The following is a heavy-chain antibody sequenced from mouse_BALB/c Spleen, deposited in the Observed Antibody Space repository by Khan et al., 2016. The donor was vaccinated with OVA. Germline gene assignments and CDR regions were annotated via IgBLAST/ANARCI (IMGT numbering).Heavy chain of an antibody. V-gene: IGHV1-26*01. CDR1: GYSFTLYY. D-gene: IGHD2-14*01. J-gene: IGHJ3*01. CDR3: ARGYDFLAS. Sequence: EVQLQQSGPDLVKPGASVKISCKASGYSFTLYYMSWVKQSHGKSLEWIGRVNPNTDNINYNQEFKGKAILTVDKSSNTAYMELRSLTSEDSSVEFCARGYDFLASGGQGTRVTGSA. CDR2: VNPNTDNI.